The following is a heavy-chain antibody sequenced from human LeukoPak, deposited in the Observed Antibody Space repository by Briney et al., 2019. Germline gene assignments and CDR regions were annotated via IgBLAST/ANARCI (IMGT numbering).Heavy chain of an antibody. CDR1: GVSISSSSYY. V-gene: IGHV4-39*07. CDR3: ARADSSSWYAEWFDP. Sequence: SETLSLTCSVSGVSISSSSYYWGWVRQPPGKGLEWIVCIYYGGSTYYNPSLKSRVTISVDTSKNQFSLKLSSVTAADTAVYYCARADSSSWYAEWFDPWGQGTLVTVSS. CDR2: IYYGGST. J-gene: IGHJ5*02. D-gene: IGHD6-13*01.